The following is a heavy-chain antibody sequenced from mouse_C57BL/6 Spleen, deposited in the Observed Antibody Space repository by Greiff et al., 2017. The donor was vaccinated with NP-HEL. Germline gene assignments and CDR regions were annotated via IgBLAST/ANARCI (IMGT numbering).Heavy chain of an antibody. CDR1: GYSFTGYY. CDR3: ARGGVLFDY. V-gene: IGHV1-42*01. J-gene: IGHJ2*01. Sequence: VQLKQSGPELVKPGASVKISCKASGYSFTGYYMNWVKQSPEKSLEWIGEINPSTGGTTYNQKFKAKATLTVDKSSSTAYMQLKSLTSEDSAVYYCARGGVLFDYWGQGTTLTVSS. CDR2: INPSTGGT.